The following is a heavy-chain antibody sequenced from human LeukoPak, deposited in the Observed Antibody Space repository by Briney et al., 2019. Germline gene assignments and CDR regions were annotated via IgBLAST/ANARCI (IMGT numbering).Heavy chain of an antibody. CDR1: GFTFSTAA. D-gene: IGHD6-19*01. Sequence: GGSLRLSCAASGFTFSTAAITWVRQAPGNGLQWVSAISGSGGDTSYEASVKGRFTISRDNSKNMMYLQMNSLRAEDTAVYYCARDDSGWSKNYWGQGTLVIVSS. V-gene: IGHV3-23*01. CDR3: ARDDSGWSKNY. CDR2: ISGSGGDT. J-gene: IGHJ4*02.